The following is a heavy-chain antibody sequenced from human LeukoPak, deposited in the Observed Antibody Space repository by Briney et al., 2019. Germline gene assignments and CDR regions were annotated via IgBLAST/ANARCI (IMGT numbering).Heavy chain of an antibody. CDR1: GFTFTNYW. D-gene: IGHD4/OR15-4a*01. CDR3: ARGLGVTMVTKDSFDI. J-gene: IGHJ3*02. CDR2: INHSGST. V-gene: IGHV4-4*02. Sequence: GSLRLSCAASGFTFTNYWMSWVRQSPGKGLEWIGEINHSGSTNYNPSLKSRVTILVDKSKNQLSLKMTSVTAADTAEYYCARGLGVTMVTKDSFDIWGQGTMVTVSS.